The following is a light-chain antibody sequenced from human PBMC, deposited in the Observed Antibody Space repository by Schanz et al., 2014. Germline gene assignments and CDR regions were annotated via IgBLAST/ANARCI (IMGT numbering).Light chain of an antibody. CDR3: QHYNSYSYT. J-gene: IGKJ2*01. V-gene: IGKV3-15*01. CDR1: QSVTRN. CDR2: GAS. Sequence: EIVLTQFPGTLSLSPGERATLSCRASQSVTRNWLAWYQQKPGQAPRLLIYGASTRATGIPAKFSGSGSGTEFTLTISSLQPDDFATYYCQHYNSYSYTFGQGTKLEIK.